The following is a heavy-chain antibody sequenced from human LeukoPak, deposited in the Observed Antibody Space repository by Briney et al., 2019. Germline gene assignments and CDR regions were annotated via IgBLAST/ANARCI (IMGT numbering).Heavy chain of an antibody. V-gene: IGHV3-74*01. CDR1: GFTFSSFW. CDR2: INSDGSST. D-gene: IGHD6-19*01. Sequence: GGSLRLSCAASGFTFSSFWMHWVRRAPGKGLVWVSCINSDGSSTSYADSVKGRFTISRDNAKNTLYLQMNSLRAEDTAVYYCARVPLYSSGWFFGYWGQGTLVTVSS. J-gene: IGHJ4*02. CDR3: ARVPLYSSGWFFGY.